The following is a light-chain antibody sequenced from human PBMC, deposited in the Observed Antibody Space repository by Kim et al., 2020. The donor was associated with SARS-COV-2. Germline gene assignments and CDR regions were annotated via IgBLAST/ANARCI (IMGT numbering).Light chain of an antibody. CDR2: DAS. J-gene: IGKJ1*01. V-gene: IGKV3-20*01. CDR3: QQYGHSPLT. Sequence: DIVLTQSPGTLSLSPGETATLSCRASQTVGANFLAWYQQKPGQAPRLLIYDASTRASGIPDRFSGSGSGTDFTLTISRLEPEDFAVYSCQQYGHSPLTFGQGTKVDIK. CDR1: QTVGANF.